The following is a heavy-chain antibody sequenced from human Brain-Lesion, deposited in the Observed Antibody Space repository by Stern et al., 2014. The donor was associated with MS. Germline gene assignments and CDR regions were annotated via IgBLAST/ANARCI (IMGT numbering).Heavy chain of an antibody. D-gene: IGHD6-13*01. CDR2: IKQDGSEK. Sequence: EDQLVESGGGLVQPGGSLRLSCAASGFTFNNYWMTWVRQAPGKGLEWVANIKQDGSEKFYVNSVKGRFTISRDNAKNSLYLQMNALKAEDTAVYYCARDDNSSSWYNYWGQGTLVTVSS. V-gene: IGHV3-7*01. CDR1: GFTFNNYW. CDR3: ARDDNSSSWYNY. J-gene: IGHJ4*02.